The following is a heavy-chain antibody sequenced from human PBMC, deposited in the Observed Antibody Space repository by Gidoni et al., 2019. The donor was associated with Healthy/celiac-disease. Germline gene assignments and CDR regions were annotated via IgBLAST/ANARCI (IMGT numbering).Heavy chain of an antibody. J-gene: IGHJ2*01. CDR3: AKGGGESNWYFDL. D-gene: IGHD3-10*01. V-gene: IGHV3-9*01. Sequence: EVQLVESGGGLVQPGRSLRLSCAASGFTFDDYAMHWVRQAPGKGLEWVSGISWNSGSIGYADSVKGRFTISRDNAKNSLYLQMNSLRAEDTALYYCAKGGGESNWYFDLWGRGTLVTVSS. CDR1: GFTFDDYA. CDR2: ISWNSGSI.